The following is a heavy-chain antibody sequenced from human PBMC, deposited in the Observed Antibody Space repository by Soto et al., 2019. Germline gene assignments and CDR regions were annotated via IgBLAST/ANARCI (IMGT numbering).Heavy chain of an antibody. CDR2: IYHNGSP. CDR3: DRGRGLMGWFDP. V-gene: IGHV4-30-2*01. CDR1: GGSISSDGYS. D-gene: IGHD2-8*01. J-gene: IGHJ5*02. Sequence: PSETLSLTCAVSGGSISSDGYSWTWIRQPPGKGLDWIGYIYHNGSPYYNPSLKSRVTVSVDKSKNQFSLKLSSVTASDTAVYYCDRGRGLMGWFDPWGQGTLVTVSS.